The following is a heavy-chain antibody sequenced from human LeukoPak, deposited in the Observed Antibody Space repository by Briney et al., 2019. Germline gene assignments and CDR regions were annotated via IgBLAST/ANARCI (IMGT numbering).Heavy chain of an antibody. Sequence: PSETLSLTCTVSGGSISSSSYYWGWIRQPPGKGLDWIGSIYHSGSTYYNPSLKSRFTISVDTSKNQFSLKLSSVTAADTAVYYCARLFTYYYGSGSFPLDYWGQGTLVTVSS. D-gene: IGHD3-10*01. CDR1: GGSISSSSYY. CDR3: ARLFTYYYGSGSFPLDY. CDR2: IYHSGST. J-gene: IGHJ4*02. V-gene: IGHV4-39*01.